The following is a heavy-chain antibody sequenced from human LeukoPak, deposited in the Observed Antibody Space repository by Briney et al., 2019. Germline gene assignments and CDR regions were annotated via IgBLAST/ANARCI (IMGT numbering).Heavy chain of an antibody. V-gene: IGHV4-39*01. D-gene: IGHD3-22*01. CDR3: ARLLPDSSGYNWFDP. J-gene: IGHJ5*02. CDR2: IYYSGST. Sequence: PSETLSHTCTVSGGSISSSSYYWGWIRQPPGKGLEWIGSIYYSGSTYYNPSLKSRVTISVDTSKNQFSLKLSSVTAADTAVYYCARLLPDSSGYNWFDPWGQGTLVTVSS. CDR1: GGSISSSSYY.